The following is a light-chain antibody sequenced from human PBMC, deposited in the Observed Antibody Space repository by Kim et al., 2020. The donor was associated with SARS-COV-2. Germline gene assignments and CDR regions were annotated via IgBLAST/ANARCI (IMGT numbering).Light chain of an antibody. CDR1: QDISNY. J-gene: IGKJ4*01. CDR2: AAS. CDR3: PQYYSPPLT. V-gene: IGKV1-16*01. Sequence: DIQMTQSPSSLSASVGDRVTITCRASQDISNYLVWYQQKPGKAPKPLIYAASSLQSGVPSRFSGSGSGTDFTLTISSLQPEDFATYYCPQYYSPPLTLGGGTKLEI.